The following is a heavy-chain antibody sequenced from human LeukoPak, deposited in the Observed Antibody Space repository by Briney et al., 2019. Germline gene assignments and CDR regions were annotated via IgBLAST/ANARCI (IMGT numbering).Heavy chain of an antibody. CDR1: GFTFSSYA. CDR3: AIMHRYYDGSGYWVQ. J-gene: IGHJ4*02. Sequence: PGGSLRLSCAASGFTFSSYAMSWVRQAPGKGLEWVSGISTSGGTTSYADSVKGRFTISGDNPRNTLYMQMNSLRAEDTAVYYCAIMHRYYDGSGYWVQWGQGTLVTVSS. CDR2: ISTSGGTT. D-gene: IGHD3-22*01. V-gene: IGHV3-23*01.